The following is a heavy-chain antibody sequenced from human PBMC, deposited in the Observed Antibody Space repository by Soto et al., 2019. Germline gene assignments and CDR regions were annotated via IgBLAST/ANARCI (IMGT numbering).Heavy chain of an antibody. CDR3: ARLEGLATISYYFDF. CDR1: GGSISSSSYY. CDR2: IYYSGST. Sequence: QLQLQESGPGLVKPSEALSLTCSVSGGSISSSSYYWGWIRQPPGKGLEWIGSIYYSGSTYYKPSPKSRVTISIDKSKNQFSLKLSSLTAADTAVYYCARLEGLATISYYFDFWGQGTLVTVSS. J-gene: IGHJ4*02. V-gene: IGHV4-39*01. D-gene: IGHD3-9*01.